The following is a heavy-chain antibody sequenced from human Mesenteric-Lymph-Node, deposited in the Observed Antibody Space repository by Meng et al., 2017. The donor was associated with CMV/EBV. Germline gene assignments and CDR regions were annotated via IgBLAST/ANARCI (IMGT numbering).Heavy chain of an antibody. D-gene: IGHD2-2*01. J-gene: IGHJ4*02. Sequence: SVKVSCKASGGTFSSYAISWVRQAPGQGLEWMGGIIPIFGTANYAQKFQGRVTITTDESTSTAYMELSSLRSEDTAVYYCARASLGYCSSTSCPFVDYWGQGTLVTVSS. CDR2: IIPIFGTA. V-gene: IGHV1-69*05. CDR1: GGTFSSYA. CDR3: ARASLGYCSSTSCPFVDY.